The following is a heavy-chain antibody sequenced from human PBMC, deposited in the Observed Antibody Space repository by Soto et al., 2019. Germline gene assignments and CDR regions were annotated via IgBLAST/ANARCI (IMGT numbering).Heavy chain of an antibody. V-gene: IGHV1-3*01. J-gene: IGHJ5*02. D-gene: IGHD3-3*01. CDR3: ARGRITIFGVEAPWFDP. CDR1: GYTFTSYA. CDR2: INAGSGST. Sequence: ASVKVSCKASGYTFTSYAMHWVRQAPGQRLEWMGWINAGSGSTKYSQKFQGRVTITRDTSTSTVYMELSSLRSEDTAVYYCARGRITIFGVEAPWFDPWGQGTLVTVSS.